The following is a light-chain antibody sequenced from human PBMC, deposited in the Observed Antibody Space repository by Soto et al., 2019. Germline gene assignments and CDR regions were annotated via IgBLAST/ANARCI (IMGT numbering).Light chain of an antibody. V-gene: IGLV1-44*01. CDR2: TNN. CDR3: AAWDGSLNVYV. Sequence: QSVLTQPPSASGTPGQRDTISCSGSSSSIGSNSVNWYQQLPRTAPKVLIYTNNQRTSGVPDRFSGSKSGTSASLAISGLQSEDEADYYCAAWDGSLNVYVFGTGTKLTVL. J-gene: IGLJ1*01. CDR1: SSSIGSNS.